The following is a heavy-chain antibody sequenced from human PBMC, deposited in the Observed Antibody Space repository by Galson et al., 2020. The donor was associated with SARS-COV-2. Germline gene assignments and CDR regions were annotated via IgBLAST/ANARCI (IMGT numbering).Heavy chain of an antibody. Sequence: GGSLRLSCAASGFTFSDFAMSWVRQAQGKGLEWVSIIYSGGSAYYADSVRGRFTISRDNSKNTLNLQMTSLRPDDTATYYCAKDLWGGYENSARMDATVDSWGQGTLVTVSS. CDR1: GFTFSDFA. D-gene: IGHD3-16*01. J-gene: IGHJ5*01. V-gene: IGHV3-23*03. CDR3: AKDLWGGYENSARMDATVDS. CDR2: IIYSGGSA.